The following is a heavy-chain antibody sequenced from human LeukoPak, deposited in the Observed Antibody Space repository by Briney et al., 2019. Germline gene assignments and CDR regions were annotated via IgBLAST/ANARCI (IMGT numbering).Heavy chain of an antibody. CDR3: ASPSRYGRYYFDY. Sequence: TSETLSLTCTVSGGSISSSSYYWSWIRQPPGKGLEWIGEINHSGSTNYNPSLKSRVTISVDTSKNQFSLKLSSVTAADTAVYYCASPSRYGRYYFDYWGQGTPVTVSS. CDR1: GGSISSSSYY. V-gene: IGHV4-39*07. J-gene: IGHJ4*02. D-gene: IGHD5-18*01. CDR2: INHSGST.